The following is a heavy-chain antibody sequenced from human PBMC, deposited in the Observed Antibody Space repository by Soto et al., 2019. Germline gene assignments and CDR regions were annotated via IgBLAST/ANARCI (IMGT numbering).Heavy chain of an antibody. V-gene: IGHV4-31*03. Sequence: QVQLQESGPGLVKPSQTLSLTCTVSGGSISSGGYYWSWIRQHPGKGLEWIGYIYYSGSTYYNPSLKSRVTISVDTSKNQFSLKLRSVTAADTAVYYCAGRGYSYGYDYFDYWGQGTLVTVSS. CDR1: GGSISSGGYY. CDR3: AGRGYSYGYDYFDY. D-gene: IGHD5-18*01. J-gene: IGHJ4*02. CDR2: IYYSGST.